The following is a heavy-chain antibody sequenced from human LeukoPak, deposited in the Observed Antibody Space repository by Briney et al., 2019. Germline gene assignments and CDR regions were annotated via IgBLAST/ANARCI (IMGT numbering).Heavy chain of an antibody. V-gene: IGHV1-69*13. J-gene: IGHJ4*02. Sequence: SVKASCKASRGTFITYAITWVRQAPGQGLEWMGGIIPIFGTANYAQKFQGRVTITADESTSTAYMELSSLRSDDTAVFYCARSKALRLDDIYYWGQGTLVTVSS. D-gene: IGHD3-9*01. CDR2: IIPIFGTA. CDR3: ARSKALRLDDIYY. CDR1: RGTFITYA.